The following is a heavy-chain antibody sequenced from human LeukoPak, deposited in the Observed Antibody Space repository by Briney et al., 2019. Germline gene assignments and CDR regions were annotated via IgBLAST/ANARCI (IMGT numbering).Heavy chain of an antibody. CDR3: AKDPYDSSGYYQEVGVNWFDP. CDR1: GFTFSSYG. D-gene: IGHD3-22*01. CDR2: IRYDGSNK. V-gene: IGHV3-30*02. J-gene: IGHJ5*02. Sequence: RSGGPLRLSCAASGFTFSSYGMHRVRQATGKGLEWVAFIRYDGSNKYYADSVKGRFTISRDNSKNTLYLQMNSLRAEDTAVYYCAKDPYDSSGYYQEVGVNWFDPWGQGTLVTVSS.